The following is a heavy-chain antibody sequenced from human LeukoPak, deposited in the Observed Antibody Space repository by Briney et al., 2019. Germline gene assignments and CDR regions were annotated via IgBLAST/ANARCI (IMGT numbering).Heavy chain of an antibody. CDR1: GGSISSYY. V-gene: IGHV4-4*07. Sequence: SETLSLTCTVSGGSISSYYWSWIRQPAGKGLEWIGRIYTSGSTNYNPSLKSRVTISVDRSKNQFSLKLSSVTAADTAVYYCARGAFWRRGHAFDIWGQGTMVTVSS. CDR2: IYTSGST. CDR3: ARGAFWRRGHAFDI. D-gene: IGHD3-3*01. J-gene: IGHJ3*02.